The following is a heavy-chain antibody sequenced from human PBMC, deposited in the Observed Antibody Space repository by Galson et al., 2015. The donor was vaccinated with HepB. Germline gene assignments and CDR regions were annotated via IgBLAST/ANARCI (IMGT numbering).Heavy chain of an antibody. J-gene: IGHJ5*02. CDR1: GGTFSNYI. CDR3: ARDLAAAGPGWFDP. Sequence: SVKVSCKAPGGTFSNYIISWVRQAPGQRLEWMGGIHPMFGTTTYAQKFQGRVTITAGESTSTAYMELSSLKSEDTAMYYCARDLAAAGPGWFDPWGQGTLVIVS. V-gene: IGHV1-69*13. CDR2: IHPMFGTT. D-gene: IGHD6-13*01.